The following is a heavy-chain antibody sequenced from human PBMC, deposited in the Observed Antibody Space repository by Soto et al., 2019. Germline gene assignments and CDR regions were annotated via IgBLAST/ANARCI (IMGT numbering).Heavy chain of an antibody. CDR3: ARVRYCSSTSRACYYYYYGMDV. D-gene: IGHD2-2*01. CDR2: INHSGST. V-gene: IGHV4-34*01. CDR1: GGSFSGYY. J-gene: IGHJ6*02. Sequence: QVQLQQWGAGRLKPSETLSLTCAVYGGSFSGYYWSWIRQPPGKGLEWIGEINHSGSTNYNPSLKSRVTISVDTSKNQFSLKLSSVTAADTAVYYCARVRYCSSTSRACYYYYYGMDVWGQGTTVTVSS.